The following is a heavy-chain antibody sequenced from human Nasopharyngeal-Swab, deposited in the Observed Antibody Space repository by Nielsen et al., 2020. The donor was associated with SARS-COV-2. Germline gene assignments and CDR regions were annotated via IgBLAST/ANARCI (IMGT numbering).Heavy chain of an antibody. CDR3: ARHYDFWSGYYNSHFYGMDV. CDR1: GFTFNNAW. CDR2: IKHDGSAK. V-gene: IGHV3-7*01. J-gene: IGHJ6*02. D-gene: IGHD3-3*01. Sequence: GESLKISCAASGFTFNNAWMSWVRQAPGKGLEWVANIKHDGSAKYYADSVKGRFTISRDNAKSSLHLQMNSLRAEDTAVYYCARHYDFWSGYYNSHFYGMDVWGQGTTVTVSS.